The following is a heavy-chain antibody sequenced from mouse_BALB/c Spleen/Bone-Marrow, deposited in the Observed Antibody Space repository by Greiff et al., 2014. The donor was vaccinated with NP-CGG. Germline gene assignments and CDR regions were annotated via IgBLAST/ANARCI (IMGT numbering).Heavy chain of an antibody. CDR2: IHPGSGYT. D-gene: IGHD2-12*01. V-gene: IGHV1-4*01. Sequence: QVQLKESGAEPARPGASVKMSCKASGYTFTSYTMHWVKQRPGQGLEWIGTIHPGSGYTNYNQKFKDKATLTADKSSSTAYMQLSSRTSEDSAVDYCARSNGNDVLAYWGQGTLVTVSA. CDR3: ARSNGNDVLAY. J-gene: IGHJ3*01. CDR1: GYTFTSYT.